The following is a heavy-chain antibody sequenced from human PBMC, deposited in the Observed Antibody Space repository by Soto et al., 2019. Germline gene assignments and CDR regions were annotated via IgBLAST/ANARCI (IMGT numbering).Heavy chain of an antibody. Sequence: PSETLSPTCAVSGGSISSSNWWSWVRQPPGKGREWIGEIYHSGSTNYNPSLKSRVTISVDKSKNQFSLKLSSVTAADTAVYYCATTGGYYYYGMDVWGQGTTVTVSS. J-gene: IGHJ6*02. D-gene: IGHD1-26*01. V-gene: IGHV4-4*02. CDR1: GGSISSSNW. CDR3: ATTGGYYYYGMDV. CDR2: IYHSGST.